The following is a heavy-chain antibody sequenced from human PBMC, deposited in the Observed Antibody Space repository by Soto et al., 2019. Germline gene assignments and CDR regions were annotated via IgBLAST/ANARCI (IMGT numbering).Heavy chain of an antibody. Sequence: SVKVSCKASGGTFSSYAISWVRQAPGQGLEWMGGIIPIFGTANYAQKFQGRVTITADESTNTAYMELSSLRSEDTAVYYCARRRGDYYDSSGYRYYGMDVWGQ. CDR3: ARRRGDYYDSSGYRYYGMDV. V-gene: IGHV1-69*13. CDR2: IIPIFGTA. CDR1: GGTFSSYA. J-gene: IGHJ6*02. D-gene: IGHD3-22*01.